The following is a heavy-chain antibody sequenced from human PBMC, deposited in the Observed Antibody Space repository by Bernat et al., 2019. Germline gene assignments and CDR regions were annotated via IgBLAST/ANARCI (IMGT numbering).Heavy chain of an antibody. V-gene: IGHV3-48*03. Sequence: EVQLVESGGGLVQPGGSLRLSCAASGFTFSSYEMNWVRQAPGKGLEWVLYISSSGSTIYYADSVKGRFTISRDNAKNSLYLQMNSLRAEDTAVYYCARDGGNSPFDYWGQGTLVTVSS. J-gene: IGHJ4*02. CDR2: ISSSGSTI. CDR1: GFTFSSYE. D-gene: IGHD4-23*01. CDR3: ARDGGNSPFDY.